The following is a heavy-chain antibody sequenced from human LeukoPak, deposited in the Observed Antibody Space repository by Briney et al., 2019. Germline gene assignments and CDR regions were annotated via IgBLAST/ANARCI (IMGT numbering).Heavy chain of an antibody. J-gene: IGHJ5*02. CDR1: GYSFTSYW. CDR3: ARHVSTREYLNWFDP. V-gene: IGHV5-51*01. D-gene: IGHD6-6*01. Sequence: GESPKISCKGSGYSFTSYWIGWVRQMPGKGLEWMGIIYPGDSDTRYSPSFQGQVTISADKSISTAYLQWSSLKASDTAMYYCARHVSTREYLNWFDPWGQGTLVTVSS. CDR2: IYPGDSDT.